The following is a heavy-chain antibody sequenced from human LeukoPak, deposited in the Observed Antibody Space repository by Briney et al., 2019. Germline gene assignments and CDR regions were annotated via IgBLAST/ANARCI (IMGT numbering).Heavy chain of an antibody. D-gene: IGHD3-16*01. CDR2: IKQGGSEK. J-gene: IGHJ4*02. V-gene: IGHV3-7*01. CDR1: GFTFSSYW. CDR3: ARGGGGTHYFDY. Sequence: GGSLRLSCAASGFTFSSYWVIWVRQAPGKGLEWVANIKQGGSEKYYVDSVKGRFTISRDNAKNSLYLQMNSLRVEDTAVYYCARGGGGTHYFDYWGQGTLVTVSS.